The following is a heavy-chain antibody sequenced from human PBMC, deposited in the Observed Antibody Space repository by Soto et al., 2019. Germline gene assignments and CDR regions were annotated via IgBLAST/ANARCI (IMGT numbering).Heavy chain of an antibody. CDR3: ARGDWPKYYYDSSGYYRYAFDI. D-gene: IGHD3-22*01. V-gene: IGHV4-4*07. J-gene: IGHJ3*02. CDR1: GGSINDYY. Sequence: QVQLQESGPGLVKPSETLSLTCTVSGGSINDYYWGWIRQPAGKGLEWIGRIYTSGSTNYNPSLKSRVTISVDKSKNQFSLKLSSVTAADTAVYYCARGDWPKYYYDSSGYYRYAFDIWGQGTMVTVSS. CDR2: IYTSGST.